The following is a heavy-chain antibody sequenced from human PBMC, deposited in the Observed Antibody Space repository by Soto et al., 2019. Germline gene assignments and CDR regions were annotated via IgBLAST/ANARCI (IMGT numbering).Heavy chain of an antibody. CDR1: GFSISSSNW. CDR2: IYHSGST. V-gene: IGHV4-4*02. Sequence: PSETLSLTCAFSGFSISSSNWWSWVRPPPGKGLEWIGEIYHSGSTNYNPSLKSRVTISVDKSKNQFSLKLSSVTAADTAVYYCASSGGVVVPAAIPVFDYWGQGTLVTVSS. CDR3: ASSGGVVVPAAIPVFDY. J-gene: IGHJ4*02. D-gene: IGHD2-2*02.